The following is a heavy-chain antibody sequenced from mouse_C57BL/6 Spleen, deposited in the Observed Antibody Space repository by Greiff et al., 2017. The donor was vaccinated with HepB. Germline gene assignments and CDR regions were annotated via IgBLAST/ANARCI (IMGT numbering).Heavy chain of an antibody. Sequence: EVQVVESGGGLVKPGGSLKLSCAASGFTFSDYGMHWVRQAPEKGLEWVAYISSGSSTIYYADTVKGRFTISRDNAKNTLFLQMTSLRSEDTAMYYCARWWSWYFDVWGTGTTVTVSS. J-gene: IGHJ1*03. D-gene: IGHD1-1*02. CDR3: ARWWSWYFDV. CDR2: ISSGSSTI. V-gene: IGHV5-17*01. CDR1: GFTFSDYG.